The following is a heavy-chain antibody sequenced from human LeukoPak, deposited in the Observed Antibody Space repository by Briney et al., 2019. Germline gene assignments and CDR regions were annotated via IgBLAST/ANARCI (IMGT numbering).Heavy chain of an antibody. Sequence: SETLSLTCAVYGGSFSGHYWSWIRQPPGEGLECIGEIKHSGSTNYNPSLKSRVTISVDTSKNQFSLKLSSVTAADTAVYYCATGGSAGLMSAFDIWGQGTMVTVSS. J-gene: IGHJ3*02. CDR2: IKHSGST. D-gene: IGHD2-15*01. V-gene: IGHV4-34*01. CDR1: GGSFSGHY. CDR3: ATGGSAGLMSAFDI.